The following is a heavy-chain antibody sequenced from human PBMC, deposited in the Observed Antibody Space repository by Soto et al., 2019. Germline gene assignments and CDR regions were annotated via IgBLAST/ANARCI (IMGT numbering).Heavy chain of an antibody. CDR2: IYDSGST. Sequence: PSETLSLTCSVSGDSLKNRYWAWIRHSPGKGLEWIGNIYDSGSTNYSPALKSRVSMSVDTSKNLFSLKMNSVTAADTAVYYCASSSLYGMDVWGQGTTVT. V-gene: IGHV4-59*11. CDR1: GDSLKNRY. CDR3: ASSSLYGMDV. J-gene: IGHJ6*02.